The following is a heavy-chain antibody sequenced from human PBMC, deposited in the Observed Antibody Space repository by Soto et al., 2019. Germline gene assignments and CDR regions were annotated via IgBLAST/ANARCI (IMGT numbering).Heavy chain of an antibody. V-gene: IGHV1-3*01. CDR3: AKDVDYYYYAMDV. J-gene: IGHJ6*02. CDR2: INAGNGNT. CDR1: GYTFTSYA. Sequence: QVQLVQSGAEMKKPGASVKVSCKASGYTFTSYAIHWVRQAPGQTLEWMGWINAGNGNTKYSEKFQGRVTITRDTSASTAYMELSSLISEDTAVYYCAKDVDYYYYAMDVWGQGTTVTVSS.